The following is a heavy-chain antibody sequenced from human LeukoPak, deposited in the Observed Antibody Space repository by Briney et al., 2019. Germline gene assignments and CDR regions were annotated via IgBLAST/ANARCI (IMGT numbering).Heavy chain of an antibody. D-gene: IGHD3-16*02. CDR1: GYTFTSYG. CDR3: ARDRSVPGLGDV. J-gene: IGHJ6*02. Sequence: ASVKVSCKASGYTFTSYGISWVRQAPGQGLEWMRWISAYNGNTNYAQKLQGRVTMTTDTSTSTAYMELRSLRSDDTAVYYCARDRSVPGLGDVWGQGTTVTVSS. V-gene: IGHV1-18*01. CDR2: ISAYNGNT.